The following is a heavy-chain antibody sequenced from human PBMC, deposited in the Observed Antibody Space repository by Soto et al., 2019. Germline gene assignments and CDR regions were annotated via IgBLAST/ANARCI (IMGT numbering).Heavy chain of an antibody. J-gene: IGHJ5*02. CDR3: ARGPYSNYAGAFPSDVVWTWFDP. Sequence: GESLKISCKGSGYSFTSYWIGWVRQMPGKGLEWMGIIYPGDSDTRYSPSFQGQVTISADKSISTAYLQWSSLKASDTAMYYCARGPYSNYAGAFPSDVVWTWFDPWGQGTLVTVAS. V-gene: IGHV5-51*01. CDR2: IYPGDSDT. CDR1: GYSFTSYW. D-gene: IGHD4-4*01.